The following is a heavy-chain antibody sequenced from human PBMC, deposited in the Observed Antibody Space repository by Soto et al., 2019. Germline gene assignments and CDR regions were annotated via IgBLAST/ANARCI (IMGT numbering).Heavy chain of an antibody. Sequence: GGSLRLSWAAFGLTFCTFPVHWVRQAPGKGRQWVSSIVPGSGYIYYADSLKGRFTISRDNAKNSLYLQMNSLRAEDTAVYYCARDWCRSISCFIFDPWGQGALVTVSS. V-gene: IGHV3-21*01. CDR2: IVPGSGYI. D-gene: IGHD2-2*01. J-gene: IGHJ5*02. CDR1: GLTFCTFP. CDR3: ARDWCRSISCFIFDP.